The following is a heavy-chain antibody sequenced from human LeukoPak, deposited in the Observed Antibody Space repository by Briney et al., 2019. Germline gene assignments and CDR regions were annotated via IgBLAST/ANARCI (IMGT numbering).Heavy chain of an antibody. CDR3: ARHEVRVQRFGEVGATFDY. V-gene: IGHV4-39*01. Sequence: PSEPLSLPCTVSGGSISGSSYYWGWIRQPPGTGLGWFGSLCYSGSTYYNPSLKSRVTISVDTSKNQFPLKRSSVTAADTAVYYCARHEVRVQRFGEVGATFDYWGQGTLVTVSS. D-gene: IGHD1-26*01. CDR1: GGSISGSSYY. J-gene: IGHJ4*02. CDR2: LCYSGST.